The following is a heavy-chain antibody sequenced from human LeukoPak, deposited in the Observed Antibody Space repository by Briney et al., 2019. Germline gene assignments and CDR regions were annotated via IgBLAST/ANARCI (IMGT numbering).Heavy chain of an antibody. Sequence: ASVKVSRKASGYTFTGYYMHWVRQAPGQGLEWMGRINPNSGGTNYAQKFQGRVTMTRDTSISTAYMELSRLRSDDTAVYYCARDFQVAGTYYFDYWGQGTLVTVSS. CDR3: ARDFQVAGTYYFDY. V-gene: IGHV1-2*06. J-gene: IGHJ4*02. D-gene: IGHD6-19*01. CDR2: INPNSGGT. CDR1: GYTFTGYY.